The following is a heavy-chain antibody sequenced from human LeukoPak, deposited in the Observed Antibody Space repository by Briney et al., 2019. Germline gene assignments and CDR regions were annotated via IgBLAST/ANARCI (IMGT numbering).Heavy chain of an antibody. Sequence: GSLRLSCAASGFTFSNAWMSWVRQAPGKGLEWVGRIKSKTDGGTTDYAAPAKGRFTISRDDSKNTLYLQMNSLKTEDTAVYYCTTDFEVYSGYAFDYWGQGTLVTVSS. V-gene: IGHV3-15*01. CDR3: TTDFEVYSGYAFDY. CDR2: IKSKTDGGTT. CDR1: GFTFSNAW. J-gene: IGHJ4*02. D-gene: IGHD5-12*01.